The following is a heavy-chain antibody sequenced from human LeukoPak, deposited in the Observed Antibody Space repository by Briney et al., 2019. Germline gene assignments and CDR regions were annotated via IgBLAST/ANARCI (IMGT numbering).Heavy chain of an antibody. D-gene: IGHD4-17*01. J-gene: IGHJ5*02. CDR2: IKEDGSEK. Sequence: QPGGSLRLSCAAAGFTFSSYWMSWVRQAPGKGLEWVANIKEDGSEKYYVDSVKGRFTISRDNAKKSLYLQMNNLRAEDTAVYYCARVPYGDSWFHPWAQGTLVTVSS. V-gene: IGHV3-7*01. CDR3: ARVPYGDSWFHP. CDR1: GFTFSSYW.